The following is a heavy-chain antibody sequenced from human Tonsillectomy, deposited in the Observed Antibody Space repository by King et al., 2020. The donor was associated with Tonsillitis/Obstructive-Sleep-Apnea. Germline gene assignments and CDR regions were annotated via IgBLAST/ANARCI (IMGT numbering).Heavy chain of an antibody. J-gene: IGHJ3*02. V-gene: IGHV3-66*01. Sequence: VQLVESGGGLVQPGGSLRLSCAASGFTVSSNDMSWVRQAPGKGLEWVLVIFRGGSTYYAEHVKGRFTISRDNSKNTLYLQMNSLRAEDTAVYYCARDPVVVPAAEDLDAFDIWGQGTMVTVSS. CDR2: IFRGGST. CDR3: ARDPVVVPAAEDLDAFDI. D-gene: IGHD2-2*01. CDR1: GFTVSSND.